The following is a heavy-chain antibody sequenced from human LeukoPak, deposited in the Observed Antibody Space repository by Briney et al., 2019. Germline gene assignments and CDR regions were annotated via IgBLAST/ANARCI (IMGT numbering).Heavy chain of an antibody. V-gene: IGHV1-69*04. J-gene: IGHJ2*01. CDR3: AKGSELDWYFDL. CDR2: IIPILGIA. Sequence: SVKVSCKASGGTFSSYAISWVRQAPGQGLEWMGRIIPILGIANYAQKFQGRVTITADKSTSTVYMELSSLRSEDTAVYYCAKGSELDWYFDLWGRGTLVTVSS. CDR1: GGTFSSYA. D-gene: IGHD1-26*01.